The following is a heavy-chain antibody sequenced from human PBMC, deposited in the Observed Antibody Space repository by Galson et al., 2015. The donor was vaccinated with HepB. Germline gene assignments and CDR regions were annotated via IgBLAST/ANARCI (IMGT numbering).Heavy chain of an antibody. Sequence: PALVKPTPTLTLTCTFSGFSLTTIGVGVSWIRQPPGKALQWLALIYWDDDKRYSPSLKSRLTITKDTSKNQVVLTMTNMDPVDTATYYCARSRNESLDTCAMDVWGQGTSIIVSS. CDR1: GFSLTTIGVG. CDR3: ARSRNESLDTCAMDV. V-gene: IGHV2-5*02. J-gene: IGHJ6*02. CDR2: IYWDDDK.